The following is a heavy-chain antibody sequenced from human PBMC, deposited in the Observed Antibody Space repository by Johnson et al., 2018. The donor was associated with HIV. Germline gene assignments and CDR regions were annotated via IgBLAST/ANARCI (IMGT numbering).Heavy chain of an antibody. Sequence: QVLLVESGGGVVQPGRSLRLSCAASGFRFSNYALHWVRQTPGKGLEWVALISDDGSNIYYADSVKGQFTISRDNSKNTLHLQMNSLRVEDTAMYYCARGPILEWLSGDGFDMWGQGTMVTVSS. CDR2: ISDDGSNI. CDR1: GFRFSNYA. J-gene: IGHJ3*02. CDR3: ARGPILEWLSGDGFDM. V-gene: IGHV3-30-3*01. D-gene: IGHD3-3*01.